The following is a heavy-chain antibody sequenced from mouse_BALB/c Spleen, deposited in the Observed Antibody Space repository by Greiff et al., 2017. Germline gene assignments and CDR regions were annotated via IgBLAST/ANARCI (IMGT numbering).Heavy chain of an antibody. V-gene: IGHV2-9*02. CDR1: GFSLTSYG. CDR2: IWAGGST. J-gene: IGHJ2*01. CDR3: ARNDRTGRFDY. D-gene: IGHD4-1*01. Sequence: QVQLKESGPGLVAPSQSLSITCTVSGFSLTSYGVHWVRQPPGKGLEWLGVIWAGGSTNYNSALMSRLSISKDNSKSQVFLKMNSLQTDDTAMYYCARNDRTGRFDYWGQGTTLTVSS.